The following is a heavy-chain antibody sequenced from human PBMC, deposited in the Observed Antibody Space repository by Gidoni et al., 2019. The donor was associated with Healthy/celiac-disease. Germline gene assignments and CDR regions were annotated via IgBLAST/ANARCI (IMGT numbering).Heavy chain of an antibody. Sequence: EVQLAESGGGLVKPGGSLRLSCAASGFTFSNAWMSWVRQAPGKGLEWVGRIKSKTDGGTTDYAAPVKGRFTISRDDSKNTLYLQMNSLKTEDTAVYYCTTGELWLRFHFDYWGQGTLVTVSS. J-gene: IGHJ4*02. V-gene: IGHV3-15*01. D-gene: IGHD5-18*01. CDR1: GFTFSNAW. CDR2: IKSKTDGGTT. CDR3: TTGELWLRFHFDY.